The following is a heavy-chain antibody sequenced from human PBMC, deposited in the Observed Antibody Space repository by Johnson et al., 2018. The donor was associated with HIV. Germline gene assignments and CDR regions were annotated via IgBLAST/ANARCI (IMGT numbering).Heavy chain of an antibody. D-gene: IGHD3-22*01. CDR2: INWNGGST. V-gene: IGHV3-20*04. J-gene: IGHJ3*02. Sequence: VQLVESGGGVVQPGRSLRLSCAASGFTFSSYGMHWVRQAPGKGLEWVSGINWNGGSTGYADSVKGRFTISRDNAKNSLYLQMNSLRAEDTALYYCAKSEPAMIVVFRENDAFDIWGQGTMVTVSS. CDR3: AKSEPAMIVVFRENDAFDI. CDR1: GFTFSSYG.